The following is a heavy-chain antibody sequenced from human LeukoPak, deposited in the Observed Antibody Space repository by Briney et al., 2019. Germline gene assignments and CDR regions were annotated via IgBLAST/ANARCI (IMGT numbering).Heavy chain of an antibody. D-gene: IGHD3-10*01. CDR1: GFTFGNAW. CDR3: TTEYYYGSGSYNP. Sequence: KTGGSLRLSCVASGFTFGNAWMSWVRQAPGKGLEWVGRIKSKTDGGTTDYAAPVKGRFTISRDDSKNTLYLQMNSLKTEDTAVYYCTTEYYYGSGSYNPWGQGTLVTVSS. V-gene: IGHV3-15*01. J-gene: IGHJ5*02. CDR2: IKSKTDGGTT.